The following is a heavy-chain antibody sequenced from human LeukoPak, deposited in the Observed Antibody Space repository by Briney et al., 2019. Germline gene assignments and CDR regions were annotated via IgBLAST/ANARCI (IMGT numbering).Heavy chain of an antibody. Sequence: PAQTRSLTCAISGDSVSSKSAAWNRIRQPPSRGLEWLGRTYYRSKWNNDYAVSVRVRITINPDTSKNQFSLLLNSVTPEDTAMYYCARYSGLGVPDYWGQGTLVTVPS. CDR3: ARYSGLGVPDY. J-gene: IGHJ4*02. CDR2: TYYRSKWNN. CDR1: GDSVSSKSAA. D-gene: IGHD2-21*01. V-gene: IGHV6-1*01.